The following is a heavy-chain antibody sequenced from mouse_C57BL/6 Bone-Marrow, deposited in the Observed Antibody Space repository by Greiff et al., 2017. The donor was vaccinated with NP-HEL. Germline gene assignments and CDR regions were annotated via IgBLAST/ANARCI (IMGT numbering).Heavy chain of an antibody. CDR1: GFTFNTYA. J-gene: IGHJ3*01. CDR2: IRSKSSNYAT. D-gene: IGHD1-1*01. CDR3: VREGETLRLFAY. V-gene: IGHV10-3*01. Sequence: EVQGVESGGGLVQPKGSLKLSCAASGFTFNTYAMHWVRQAPGKGLEWVARIRSKSSNYATYYADSVKDRFTISRDDSQSMLYLQMNNLKTEDTAMYYCVREGETLRLFAYWGQGTLVTVSA.